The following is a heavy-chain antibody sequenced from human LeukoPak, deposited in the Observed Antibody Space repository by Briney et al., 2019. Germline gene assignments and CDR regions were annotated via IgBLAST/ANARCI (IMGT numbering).Heavy chain of an antibody. Sequence: PGGSLRLSCAASGFTFSSYSMNWVRQAPGKGLEWVSSISSSSSYIYYADSVKGRFTISRDNGKNSLYLQMNSLGAEDTVVYYCARVAAAAGTNGYWGQGTLVTVSS. D-gene: IGHD6-13*01. CDR3: ARVAAAAGTNGY. V-gene: IGHV3-21*01. J-gene: IGHJ4*02. CDR1: GFTFSSYS. CDR2: ISSSSSYI.